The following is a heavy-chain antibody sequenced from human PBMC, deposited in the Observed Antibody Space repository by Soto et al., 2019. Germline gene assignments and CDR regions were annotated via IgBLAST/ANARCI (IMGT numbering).Heavy chain of an antibody. J-gene: IGHJ5*02. CDR3: ARGFRVFGVVIIAAWFDP. CDR2: TYYRSKWYN. Sequence: SQTLSLTCAISGDSVSSNSAAWNWIRQSPSSGLEWLGRTYYRSKWYNDYAVSVKSRITINPDTSKNQFSLQLNSVTPEDTAVYYCARGFRVFGVVIIAAWFDPWGQGTLVTVSS. D-gene: IGHD3-3*01. CDR1: GDSVSSNSAA. V-gene: IGHV6-1*01.